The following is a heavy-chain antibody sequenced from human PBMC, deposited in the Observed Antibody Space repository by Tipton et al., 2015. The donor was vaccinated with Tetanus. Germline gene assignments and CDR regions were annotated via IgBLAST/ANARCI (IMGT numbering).Heavy chain of an antibody. J-gene: IGHJ4*02. D-gene: IGHD3-3*01. CDR3: AKIRSPGSAYDY. Sequence: SLRLSCAVSGFTFSNFGMSWVRQAPGKGLEWVSSIPTSGVDTSYADSVKGRFTISRDNSKNTLYLQMNNLGADDTALYYCAKIRSPGSAYDYWGPGTLVTVSS. V-gene: IGHV3-23*01. CDR1: GFTFSNFG. CDR2: IPTSGVDT.